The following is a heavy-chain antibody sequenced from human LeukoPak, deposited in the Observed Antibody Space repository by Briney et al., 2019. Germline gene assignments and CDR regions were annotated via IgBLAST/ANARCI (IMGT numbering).Heavy chain of an antibody. CDR3: ARDRGTMVRGSRKELDP. Sequence: SETLSLTCAVYGGSFSGYYWSWIRQPPGKGLEWIGEINHSGSTNYNPSLKSRVTISVDTSKNQFSLKLSSVTAADTAVYYCARDRGTMVRGSRKELDPWGQGTLVTVSS. CDR2: INHSGST. CDR1: GGSFSGYY. V-gene: IGHV4-34*01. J-gene: IGHJ5*02. D-gene: IGHD3-10*01.